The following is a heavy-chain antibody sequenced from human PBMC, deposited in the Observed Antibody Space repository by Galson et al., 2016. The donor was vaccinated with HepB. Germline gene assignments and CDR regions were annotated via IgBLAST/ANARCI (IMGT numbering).Heavy chain of an antibody. J-gene: IGHJ6*02. CDR1: GFTFSSFA. V-gene: IGHV3-33*06. CDR2: VWYDGITT. CDR3: AKVREACSRTSCYHYYGTDV. Sequence: SLRLSCAASGFTFSSFAMHWVRQAPGKGLEWVALVWYDGITTYYVDSVKGRFTISRDNSDNTMYLQMNTLRAEDTAVYYCAKVREACSRTSCYHYYGTDVWGQGTTVTVSS. D-gene: IGHD2-2*01.